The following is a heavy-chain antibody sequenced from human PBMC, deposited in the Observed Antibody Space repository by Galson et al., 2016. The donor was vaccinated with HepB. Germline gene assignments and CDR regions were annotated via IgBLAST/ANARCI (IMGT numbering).Heavy chain of an antibody. Sequence: SLRLSCAGSGFTFGSYGMHWVRQAPGRGLEWVAVIWHDGSTEYYVDSVKGRFTISRDNSKNTLHLQMNGLRAEDTALYYCARVRVSAMSLDYGTDVWGQGTTVTVS. V-gene: IGHV3-33*01. D-gene: IGHD2-21*02. J-gene: IGHJ6*02. CDR2: IWHDGSTE. CDR3: ARVRVSAMSLDYGTDV. CDR1: GFTFGSYG.